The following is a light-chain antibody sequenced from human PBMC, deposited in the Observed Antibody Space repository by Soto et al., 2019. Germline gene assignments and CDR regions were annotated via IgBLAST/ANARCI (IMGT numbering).Light chain of an antibody. CDR3: QQYNNWPPGLT. V-gene: IGKV3-15*01. J-gene: IGKJ4*01. Sequence: EIVMTQSPATLSVSPGERATLSCRASQSVSSNLAWYPQKPGHAPRLLIYGASTRATGIPARFSGSGSGTEFTLTISSLQSEDFAVYYCQQYNNWPPGLTFGGGTKVEIK. CDR1: QSVSSN. CDR2: GAS.